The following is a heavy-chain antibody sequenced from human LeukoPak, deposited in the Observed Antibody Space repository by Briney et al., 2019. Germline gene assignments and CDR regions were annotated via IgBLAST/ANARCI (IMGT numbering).Heavy chain of an antibody. CDR2: ISSSSSYI. V-gene: IGHV3-21*01. CDR3: ANQGSGELPLDY. CDR1: GFTSRSYS. J-gene: IGHJ4*02. D-gene: IGHD1-7*01. Sequence: GGFLRLSCAASGFTSRSYSMNWVRQAPGKGLEWVSSISSSSSYIYYADSVKGRFTISRDNAKNSLYLQMNSLRAEDTAVYYCANQGSGELPLDYWGQGTLVTVSS.